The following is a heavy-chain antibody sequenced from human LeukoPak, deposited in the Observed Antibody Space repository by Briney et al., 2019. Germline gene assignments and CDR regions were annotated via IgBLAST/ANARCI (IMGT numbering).Heavy chain of an antibody. Sequence: PGGSLRLSCAASEFSVGSNYMTWVRQAPGKGLEWVSLIYSGGSTYYADSVKGRFTISRDNSKNTLYLQMNSLRAEDTAVYYCARDGGRNNDYWGQGTLVTVSS. CDR3: ARDGGRNNDY. CDR1: EFSVGSNY. J-gene: IGHJ4*02. CDR2: IYSGGST. V-gene: IGHV3-66*01. D-gene: IGHD3-3*01.